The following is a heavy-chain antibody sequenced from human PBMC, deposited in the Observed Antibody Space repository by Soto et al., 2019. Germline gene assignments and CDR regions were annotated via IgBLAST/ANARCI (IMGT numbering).Heavy chain of an antibody. J-gene: IGHJ4*02. Sequence: ETLSLTCAVYGGSFSGYYWSWIRQPPGKGLEWIGEINHSGSTNYNPSLKSRVTISVDTSKNQFSLKLSSVTAADTAVYYCAGASSRVSSVVAAYWGQGTLVTVSS. CDR3: AGASSRVSSVVAAY. D-gene: IGHD2-15*01. CDR1: GGSFSGYY. V-gene: IGHV4-34*01. CDR2: INHSGST.